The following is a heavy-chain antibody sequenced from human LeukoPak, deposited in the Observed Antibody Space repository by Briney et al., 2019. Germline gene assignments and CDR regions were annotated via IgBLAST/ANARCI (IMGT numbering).Heavy chain of an antibody. J-gene: IGHJ5*02. CDR3: ARGRSSWSHNWFGP. D-gene: IGHD6-13*01. CDR1: GYTFTSYD. V-gene: IGHV1-8*03. Sequence: ASVKVSCKASGYTFTSYDINWVRQATGQGLEWMGWMNPNSGNTGYAQKFQGRVTITRNTSISTAYMELSSLRSEDTAVYYCARGRSSWSHNWFGPWGQGTLVTVSS. CDR2: MNPNSGNT.